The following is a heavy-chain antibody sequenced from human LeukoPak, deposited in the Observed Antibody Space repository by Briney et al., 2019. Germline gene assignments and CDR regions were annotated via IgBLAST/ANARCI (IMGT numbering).Heavy chain of an antibody. Sequence: GGSLRLSCAASGFTFSNAWMSWVRQAPGKGLEWVGRIKSKTDGGTTDYAAPVKGRFTISRDDSKNTLYLQMNSLKTEDTAVYYCTTDGTYYYDSSAQFAFDIWGQGTMVTVSS. D-gene: IGHD3-22*01. J-gene: IGHJ3*02. CDR1: GFTFSNAW. CDR3: TTDGTYYYDSSAQFAFDI. CDR2: IKSKTDGGTT. V-gene: IGHV3-15*01.